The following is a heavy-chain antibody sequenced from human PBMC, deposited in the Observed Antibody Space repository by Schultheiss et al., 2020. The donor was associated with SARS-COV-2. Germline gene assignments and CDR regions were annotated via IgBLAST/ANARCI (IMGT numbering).Heavy chain of an antibody. CDR3: ARENLRQIDY. CDR2: INHSGST. J-gene: IGHJ4*02. V-gene: IGHV4-59*01. D-gene: IGHD5/OR15-5a*01. Sequence: SETLSLTCTVSGGSISSYYWSWIRQPPGKGLEWIGEINHSGSTNYNPSLKSRVTISVDKSKNQFSLKLSSVTAADTAVYYCARENLRQIDYWGQGTLVTVSS. CDR1: GGSISSYY.